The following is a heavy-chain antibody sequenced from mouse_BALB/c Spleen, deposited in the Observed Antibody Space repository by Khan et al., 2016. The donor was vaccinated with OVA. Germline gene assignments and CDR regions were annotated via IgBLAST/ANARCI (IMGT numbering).Heavy chain of an antibody. D-gene: IGHD1-1*01. CDR1: GYTFINYW. V-gene: IGHV1-7*01. J-gene: IGHJ2*01. Sequence: VELVESGAELAKPGASVKMSCKASGYTFINYWILWVKQRPGQGLEWIGYINPSTGYTEYNQNFKDKATFTADKSSSTAYMQLSSLTSEDSAVYYCARRGLRWDFDYWGQGTTLTVSS. CDR3: ARRGLRWDFDY. CDR2: INPSTGYT.